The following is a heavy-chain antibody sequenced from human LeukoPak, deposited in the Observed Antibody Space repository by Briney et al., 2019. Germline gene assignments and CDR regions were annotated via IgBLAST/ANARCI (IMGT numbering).Heavy chain of an antibody. D-gene: IGHD3-22*01. J-gene: IGHJ4*02. CDR3: ARGWDYDSGGRPTAYVY. CDR1: GGTFSSYA. Sequence: SVKVSCKASGGTFSSYAISWVRQAPGQGLEWMGGIIPIFGTANYAQKFQGRVTITADESTSTVYMELNSLKSEDTAVYYCARGWDYDSGGRPTAYVYWGQGTLVTVSS. V-gene: IGHV1-69*13. CDR2: IIPIFGTA.